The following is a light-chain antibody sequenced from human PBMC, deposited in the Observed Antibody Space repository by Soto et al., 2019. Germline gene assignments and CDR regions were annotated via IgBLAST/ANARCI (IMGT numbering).Light chain of an antibody. J-gene: IGKJ1*01. CDR3: QQSYSTVVT. V-gene: IGKV1-39*01. CDR1: QSISSY. CDR2: AAS. Sequence: DIQITQSPSSLSASVGDRVTITCRASQSISSYLNWYQQKPGKAPKLLIYAASSLQSGVPSRFSGSGSGTDFTLTISSLQPEDFATYYCQQSYSTVVTFGQGTKVEIK.